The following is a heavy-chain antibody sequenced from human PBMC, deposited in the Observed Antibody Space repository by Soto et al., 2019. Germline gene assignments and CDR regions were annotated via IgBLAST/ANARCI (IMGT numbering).Heavy chain of an antibody. CDR2: ISTSGGST. CDR3: AKFYGGNSAHTYTIDP. J-gene: IGHJ5*02. Sequence: EVQLLESGGGLVQPGGSLRLSCAASGFTFSSYAMSWVRQAPGKGLEWVSTISTSGGSTHYADSVKGRFTISRDNSKNTLYLQTNSLRAEDTAVYYCAKFYGGNSAHTYTIDPWGQGTLVTVSS. D-gene: IGHD2-21*02. CDR1: GFTFSSYA. V-gene: IGHV3-23*01.